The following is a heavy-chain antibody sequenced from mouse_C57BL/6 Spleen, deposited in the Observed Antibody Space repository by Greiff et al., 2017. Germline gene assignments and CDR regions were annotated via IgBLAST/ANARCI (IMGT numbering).Heavy chain of an antibody. CDR3: AKGDTTDYYAMDY. CDR1: GFSLTSYG. D-gene: IGHD1-1*01. Sequence: QVQLQQSGPGLVQPSQSLSITCTVSGFSLTSYGVHWVRQSPGKGLEWLGVIWRGGSTDYNAAFMSRLSITKDNSKSQVFIKMNSLQADDTAIYYCAKGDTTDYYAMDYWGQGTSVTVSS. CDR2: IWRGGST. V-gene: IGHV2-5*01. J-gene: IGHJ4*01.